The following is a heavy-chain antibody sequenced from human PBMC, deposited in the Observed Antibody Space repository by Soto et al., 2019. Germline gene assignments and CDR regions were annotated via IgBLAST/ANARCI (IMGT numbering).Heavy chain of an antibody. CDR1: GGTFSSYA. Sequence: QVPLVQSGAEVKKPGSSVKVSCKASGGTFSSYAISWVRQAPGQGLEWMGGIIPIFGTANYAQKFQGRVTITADESTSTAYMELSSLRSEDTAVYYCASTTTTVTTSDWYFDLWGRGTLVTVSS. CDR2: IIPIFGTA. D-gene: IGHD4-17*01. J-gene: IGHJ2*01. V-gene: IGHV1-69*01. CDR3: ASTTTTVTTSDWYFDL.